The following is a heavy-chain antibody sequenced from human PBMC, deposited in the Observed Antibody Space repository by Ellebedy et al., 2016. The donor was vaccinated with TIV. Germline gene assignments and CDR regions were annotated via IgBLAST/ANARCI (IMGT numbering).Heavy chain of an antibody. Sequence: AASVKVSCKASGYTFSIYYMHWVRQAPGQGLEWMGIINPSGGITSYAQKFQGRVTMTRDTSTSTVYMELSSLRSEDTAVYYCAREFYGDYGSYFDYWGQGTLVTVSS. V-gene: IGHV1-46*01. CDR3: AREFYGDYGSYFDY. CDR2: INPSGGIT. CDR1: GYTFSIYY. J-gene: IGHJ4*02. D-gene: IGHD4-17*01.